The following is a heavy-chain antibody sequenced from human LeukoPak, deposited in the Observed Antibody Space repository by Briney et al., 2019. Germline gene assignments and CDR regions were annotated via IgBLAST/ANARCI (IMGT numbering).Heavy chain of an antibody. CDR1: GFTFSSYW. J-gene: IGHJ4*02. CDR2: IKFDGSGS. Sequence: GGSLILSCAASGFTFSSYWMHWDRQAPRKGLVWVSRIKFDGSGSNYADSVKGRFTISRDNAKNTLYLQMNSLRAEETAVYYCARSKGGEQAYFDSWGQGTLVTVSS. D-gene: IGHD2-21*01. V-gene: IGHV3-74*01. CDR3: ARSKGGEQAYFDS.